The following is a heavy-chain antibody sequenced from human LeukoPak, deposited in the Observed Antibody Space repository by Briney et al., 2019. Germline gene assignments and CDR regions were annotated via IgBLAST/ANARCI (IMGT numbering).Heavy chain of an antibody. CDR2: MNPNSGNT. Sequence: ASVKVSCKASGYTFTSYDINWVRQATGQGLEWMGWMNPNSGNTGYAQKFQGRVTMTRNTSISTAYMELSSLRSEDTAVYYCASSYSVTYYYYYGMDVWGQGTRSPSP. J-gene: IGHJ6*02. D-gene: IGHD1-26*01. CDR3: ASSYSVTYYYYYGMDV. CDR1: GYTFTSYD. V-gene: IGHV1-8*01.